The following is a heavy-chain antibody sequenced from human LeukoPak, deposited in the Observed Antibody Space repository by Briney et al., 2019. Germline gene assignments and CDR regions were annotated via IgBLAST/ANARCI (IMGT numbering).Heavy chain of an antibody. J-gene: IGHJ4*02. CDR1: GYTFTGYY. CDR3: ARGTSGWYGVSFDY. D-gene: IGHD6-19*01. V-gene: IGHV1-2*02. Sequence: ASVKVSCKASGYTFTGYYMHWVRQAPGQGLEWMGWINPSSGGTNYAQKFQGRVTMTRDTSISTAYMELSRLRSDDTAVYYCARGTSGWYGVSFDYWGQGTLVTVSS. CDR2: INPSSGGT.